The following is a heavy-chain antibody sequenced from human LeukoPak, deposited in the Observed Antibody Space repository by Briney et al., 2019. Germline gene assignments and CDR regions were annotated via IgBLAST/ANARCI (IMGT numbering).Heavy chain of an antibody. CDR3: ASLGSPEDNWFDP. CDR2: INPSGGST. D-gene: IGHD1-14*01. V-gene: IGHV1-46*01. J-gene: IGHJ5*02. Sequence: ASVKVSCKASGYTFTSYGISWVRQAPGQGLEWMGIINPSGGSTSYAQKFQGRVTMTRDTSTSTVYMELSSLRSEDTAVYYCASLGSPEDNWFDPWGQGTPVTVSS. CDR1: GYTFTSYG.